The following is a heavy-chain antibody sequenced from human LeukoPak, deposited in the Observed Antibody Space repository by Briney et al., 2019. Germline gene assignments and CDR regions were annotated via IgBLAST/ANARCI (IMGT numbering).Heavy chain of an antibody. Sequence: SETLSLSCILSGASISNSAYYWLWIRHPPGEGLECIGTVHYSESTFYNPSLKSRVNISVDTSKNQFSLQLSSVTAADTAVYYCARLFFVIDTWGQGTLVTVSS. CDR3: ARLFFVIDT. J-gene: IGHJ5*02. CDR1: GASISNSAYY. CDR2: VHYSEST. D-gene: IGHD3-3*01. V-gene: IGHV4-39*01.